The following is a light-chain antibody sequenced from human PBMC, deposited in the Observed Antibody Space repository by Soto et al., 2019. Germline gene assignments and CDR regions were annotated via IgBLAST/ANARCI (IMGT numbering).Light chain of an antibody. CDR1: QSVRNN. J-gene: IGKJ5*01. CDR3: QQYNNWPPIT. V-gene: IGKV3-15*01. Sequence: EIMMTQSPATLSVSLGERATLSCRASQSVRNNLAWYQQKPGQAPRLLIYYASTRATGIPARFSGSGSGTEFTLTISSLQSEDFALYYCQQYNNWPPITFGQVTRLEIK. CDR2: YAS.